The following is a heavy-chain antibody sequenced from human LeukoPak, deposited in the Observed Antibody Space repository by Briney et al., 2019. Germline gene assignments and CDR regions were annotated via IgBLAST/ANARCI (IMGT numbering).Heavy chain of an antibody. J-gene: IGHJ5*02. CDR2: SDPVDGET. CDR3: ATSRHALTTNWFDP. CDR1: ASTLTVLC. D-gene: IGHD1-1*01. Sequence: ASVTVSRTCAASTLTVLCMHWGWHGPGHGLGWVGGSDPVDGETIYAQKFQGRVSMTEATSTDTAYMQLRSLRSEDTAVYYCATSRHALTTNWFDPWGQGTLVTISS. V-gene: IGHV1-24*01.